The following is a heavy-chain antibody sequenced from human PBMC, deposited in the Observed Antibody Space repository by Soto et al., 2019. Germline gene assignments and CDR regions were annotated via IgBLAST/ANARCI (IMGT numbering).Heavy chain of an antibody. D-gene: IGHD6-13*01. CDR2: TYYSGST. V-gene: IGHV4-30-4*01. J-gene: IGHJ4*02. CDR3: AREGESASGTD. Sequence: SETLSLTCTVSGGSISSADYYWSWIRQPPGKGLEWIGYTYYSGSTYYNPSLKSRVTISVDTSKNQFSLKLSSVTAADTAVYYCAREGESASGTDCGQGTLVTVS. CDR1: GGSISSADYY.